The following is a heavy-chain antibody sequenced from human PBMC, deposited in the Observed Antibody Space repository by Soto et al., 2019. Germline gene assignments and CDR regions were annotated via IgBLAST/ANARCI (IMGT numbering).Heavy chain of an antibody. J-gene: IGHJ3*01. CDR3: VRDYYDGSASYGFEF. V-gene: IGHV1-2*04. D-gene: IGHD3-22*01. CDR2: INPKSGGA. CDR1: GYVFTGYY. Sequence: QVHLVQSGAEVKKPGASVKVSCKASGYVFTGYYIHWVRQAPGQGLEWVGWINPKSGGANIAQKFQGWVTLTRDTSISTTYMEVNRLTSNDTAVYYCVRDYYDGSASYGFEFWGQGTPVTVAS.